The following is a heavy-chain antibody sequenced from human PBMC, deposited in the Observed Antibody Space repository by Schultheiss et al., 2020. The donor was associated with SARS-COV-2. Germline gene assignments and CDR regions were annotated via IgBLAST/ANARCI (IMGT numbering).Heavy chain of an antibody. Sequence: SETLSLTCTVSGGSVSSGSYYWSWIRQPPGKGLEWIGYIYYSGSTNYNPSLKSRVTISVDTSKNQFSLRMRFVTAADTAVYYCARRSDWDRGGMDVWGQGTTVTVSS. CDR2: IYYSGST. D-gene: IGHD6-25*01. V-gene: IGHV4-61*01. J-gene: IGHJ6*02. CDR1: GGSVSSGSYY. CDR3: ARRSDWDRGGMDV.